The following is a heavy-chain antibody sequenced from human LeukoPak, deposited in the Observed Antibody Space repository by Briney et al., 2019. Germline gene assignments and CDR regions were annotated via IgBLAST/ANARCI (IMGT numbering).Heavy chain of an antibody. V-gene: IGHV6-1*01. CDR1: GDSVSRNSAA. J-gene: IGHJ3*02. Sequence: SQTLSLTCAISGDSVSRNSAAWNWIRQSPSRGLEWLGRTNYRSKWYNDYALSVKSRIIINADTSKNQFSLQLNSVTPEDTALYYCARGGQGDGYSADEAFDIWGQGTMVTVSS. CDR2: TNYRSKWYN. D-gene: IGHD5-24*01. CDR3: ARGGQGDGYSADEAFDI.